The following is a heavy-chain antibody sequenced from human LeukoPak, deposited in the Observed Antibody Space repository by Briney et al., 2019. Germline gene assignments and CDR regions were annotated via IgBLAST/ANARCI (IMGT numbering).Heavy chain of an antibody. J-gene: IGHJ4*02. CDR1: GFSLSTSGVG. CDR2: IYWDDDK. CDR3: AHRPGYCTGGSCYDY. V-gene: IGHV2-5*02. Sequence: SGPTLVNPTQPLTLTCTFSGFSLSTSGVGVGWIRQPPGKALQWLALIYWDDDKRYSPSLKSRLTITKDTSKNQVVLTMTNMDPVDTATYYCAHRPGYCTGGSCYDYWGQGTLVTVSS. D-gene: IGHD2-8*02.